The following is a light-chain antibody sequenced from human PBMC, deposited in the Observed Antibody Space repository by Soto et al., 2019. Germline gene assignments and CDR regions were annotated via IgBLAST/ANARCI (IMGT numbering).Light chain of an antibody. J-gene: IGKJ1*01. CDR3: QQYKDGAWT. CDR2: DAS. Sequence: DIQLTQSPSTLSASVGDRVTVTCRASQRIDRYLAWYQQKPGKAPKLRVYDASTLEGGVPSSFSGSGSATEFILTISSLQPDDFATYYCQQYKDGAWTFGQGTKVDIK. V-gene: IGKV1-5*01. CDR1: QRIDRY.